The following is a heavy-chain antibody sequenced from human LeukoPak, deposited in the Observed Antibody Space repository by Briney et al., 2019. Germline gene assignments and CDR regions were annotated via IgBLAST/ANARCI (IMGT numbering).Heavy chain of an antibody. D-gene: IGHD3-10*01. CDR1: GGTFSSYA. J-gene: IGHJ6*03. V-gene: IGHV1-69*13. Sequence: SVKVSCKASGGTFSSYAISWVRQAPGQGLEWMGGIIPIFGTANYAQKFQGRVTITADESTSTAYMELSSLRSEDTAVYYCARVRYYGSGSYCAGLSSYYYYYMDVWGKGTTVTVSS. CDR2: IIPIFGTA. CDR3: ARVRYYGSGSYCAGLSSYYYYYMDV.